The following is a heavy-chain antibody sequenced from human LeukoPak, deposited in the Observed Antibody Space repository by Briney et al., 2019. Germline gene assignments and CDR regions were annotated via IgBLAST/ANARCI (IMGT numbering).Heavy chain of an antibody. CDR3: ARRYGSSDH. CDR2: ISRSGTTI. D-gene: IGHD3-10*01. J-gene: IGHJ4*02. CDR1: GFTVSSNY. V-gene: IGHV3-11*04. Sequence: TGGSLRLSCADSGFTVSSNYMRWVRQAPGKGLEWVSYISRSGTTIYYADSVKGRFTISRDNAKNSLYLQMHSLRAEDTAVCYCARRYGSSDHWGQGTLVTVSS.